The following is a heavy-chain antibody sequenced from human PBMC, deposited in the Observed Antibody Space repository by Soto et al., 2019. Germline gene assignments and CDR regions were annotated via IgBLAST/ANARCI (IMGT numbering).Heavy chain of an antibody. CDR2: TYYRSKWYN. CDR1: GDSVSSNSAA. V-gene: IGHV6-1*01. Sequence: PSQTLSLTCAISGDSVSSNSAAWNWIRQSPSRGLEWLGRTYYRSKWYNDYAVSVKSRITINPDTSKNQFSLQLNSVTPEDTAVYYCASSRERSIAVAGTVYYYGMDVWGQGTTVTVSS. D-gene: IGHD6-19*01. CDR3: ASSRERSIAVAGTVYYYGMDV. J-gene: IGHJ6*02.